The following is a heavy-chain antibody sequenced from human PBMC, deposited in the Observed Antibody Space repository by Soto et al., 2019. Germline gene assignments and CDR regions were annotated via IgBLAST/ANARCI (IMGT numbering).Heavy chain of an antibody. CDR3: AGGDYVHGAYNWFDP. J-gene: IGHJ5*01. CDR1: GGSISSGGYY. V-gene: IGHV4-31*03. Sequence: PSETLSLTCTVSGGSISSGGYYWSWIRQHPGKGLEWIGYIYYSGSTYYNPSLKSRVTISVDTSKNQFSLKLSSVTAADTAVYYCAGGDYVHGAYNWFDPWGQGTLVTVSS. CDR2: IYYSGST. D-gene: IGHD4-17*01.